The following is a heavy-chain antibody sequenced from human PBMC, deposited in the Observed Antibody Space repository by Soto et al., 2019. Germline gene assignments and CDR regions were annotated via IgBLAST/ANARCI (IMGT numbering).Heavy chain of an antibody. CDR1: GGSISSGDYS. V-gene: IGHV4-30-4*01. CDR3: ARGFTFFGLVSRFWFAP. CDR2: IYNSGIT. D-gene: IGHD3-3*01. Sequence: PSETLSLTCTVSGGSISSGDYSWSWVRQSPGKGLEWIGHIYNSGITYYNPSLKSRVVISIDTSRNQFSLRLNSLTAADRAVYFCARGFTFFGLVSRFWFAPGGRGTVVTVPQ. J-gene: IGHJ5*02.